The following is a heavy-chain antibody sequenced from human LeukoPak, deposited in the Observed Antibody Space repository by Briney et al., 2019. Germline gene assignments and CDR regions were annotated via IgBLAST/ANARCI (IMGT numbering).Heavy chain of an antibody. D-gene: IGHD6-13*01. Sequence: SETLSLTCTVSGGSISSHYWSWLRQPPGKGLEWIGYLHYSGSTNYNPSLKSRVTISVDTSKDQFSLKLSSVTAADTAVYYCARDRQALGWFDPGGQGTLVTVSS. V-gene: IGHV4-59*11. CDR1: GGSISSHY. CDR3: ARDRQALGWFDP. CDR2: LHYSGST. J-gene: IGHJ5*02.